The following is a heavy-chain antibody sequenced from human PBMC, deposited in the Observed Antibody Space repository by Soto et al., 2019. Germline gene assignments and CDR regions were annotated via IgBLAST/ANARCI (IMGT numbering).Heavy chain of an antibody. J-gene: IGHJ4*02. CDR3: ATSYGSGYRAFDY. D-gene: IGHD3-10*01. V-gene: IGHV1-69*02. CDR2: INPILSIS. Sequence: QVQLVQSGAEVKKPGSSVKVSCKASGDTFSSYSINWVRQAPGLGLEWMGRINPILSISNYAQNFRGRVTIIADKSTSTAYMELSSLRSEDTAMYYCATSYGSGYRAFDYWGQGALVTVSS. CDR1: GDTFSSYS.